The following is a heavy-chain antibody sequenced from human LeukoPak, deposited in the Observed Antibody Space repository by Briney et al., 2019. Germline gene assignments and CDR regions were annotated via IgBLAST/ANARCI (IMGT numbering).Heavy chain of an antibody. CDR1: GFTFSSYE. CDR2: ISSGGSTI. V-gene: IGHV3-48*03. J-gene: IGHJ4*02. CDR3: ARDSYCSGGSCYSPFDY. D-gene: IGHD2-15*01. Sequence: GGSLRLSCAASGFTFSSYEMNWVRQAPGKGLEWVSYISSGGSTIYYADSVKGRFTISRDNAKNSLYLQMNSLRAEDTAVYYCARDSYCSGGSCYSPFDYWGQGTLVTVSS.